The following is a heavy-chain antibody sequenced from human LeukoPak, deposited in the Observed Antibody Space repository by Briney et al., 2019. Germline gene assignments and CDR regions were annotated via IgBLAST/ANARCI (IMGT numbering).Heavy chain of an antibody. Sequence: PGGSLRLSCAASGFTFSRYVMSWVRQAPGKGLEWVSSISGSGGSTYYADSVKGRFSISRDNSKNTLYLQMNSLRAEDTAVYYCAKEAPGDRYFDYWGQGTLVTVSS. CDR3: AKEAPGDRYFDY. V-gene: IGHV3-23*01. CDR1: GFTFSRYV. CDR2: ISGSGGST. D-gene: IGHD3-22*01. J-gene: IGHJ4*02.